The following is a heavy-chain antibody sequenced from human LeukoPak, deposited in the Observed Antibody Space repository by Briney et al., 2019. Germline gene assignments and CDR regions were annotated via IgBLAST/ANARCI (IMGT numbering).Heavy chain of an antibody. V-gene: IGHV5-51*01. Sequence: GESLKISCKTSGYSFTHYWIAWVRQMPGKGLEWMGIIYPGDSTTRYSPSFQGQVTISADKSITTAYLQWSSLKASDTAMFYCARGVGNSVFFPDVFDIGGKGKMVTVSS. CDR3: ARGVGNSVFFPDVFDI. D-gene: IGHD5/OR15-5a*01. CDR1: GYSFTHYW. CDR2: IYPGDSTT. J-gene: IGHJ3*02.